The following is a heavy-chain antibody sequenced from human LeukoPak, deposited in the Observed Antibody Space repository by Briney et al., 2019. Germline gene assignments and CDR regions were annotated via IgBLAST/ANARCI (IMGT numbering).Heavy chain of an antibody. Sequence: SGTLSLTCTVSGGSISSYYWSWIRQPPGKGLEWIGYIYYSGSTNYNPSLKSRVTISVDTSKNQFSLKLSSVTAADTAVYYCARQATMIVGYWGQGTLVTVSS. CDR3: ARQATMIVGY. CDR1: GGSISSYY. V-gene: IGHV4-59*08. J-gene: IGHJ4*02. D-gene: IGHD3-22*01. CDR2: IYYSGST.